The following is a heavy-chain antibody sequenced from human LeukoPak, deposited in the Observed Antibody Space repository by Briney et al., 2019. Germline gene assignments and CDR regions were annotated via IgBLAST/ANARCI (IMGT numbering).Heavy chain of an antibody. CDR3: ARDQGYGLNYYYYYGMDV. V-gene: IGHV4-4*07. J-gene: IGHJ6*02. CDR2: IYTSGST. Sequence: SETLSLTCTVSGGSISSYYWGWIRQPAGKGLEWIGRIYTSGSTNYNPSLKSRVTMSVDTSKNQFSLKLSSVTAADTAVYYCARDQGYGLNYYYYYGMDVWGQGTTVTVSS. D-gene: IGHD5-12*01. CDR1: GGSISSYY.